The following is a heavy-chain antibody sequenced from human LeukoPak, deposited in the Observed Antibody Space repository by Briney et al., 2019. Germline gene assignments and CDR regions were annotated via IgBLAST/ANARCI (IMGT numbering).Heavy chain of an antibody. CDR2: ISGSGGST. J-gene: IGHJ6*02. Sequence: GGSLRLSCAASGFTFSSYAMSWVRQAPGKGLEWVSAISGSGGSTYYADSVKGRFTISRDNSKNSLYLQMNSLRAEDTALYYCAKSGSTRPYYYYGMDVWGQGTTVTVSS. CDR3: AKSGSTRPYYYYGMDV. V-gene: IGHV3-23*01. CDR1: GFTFSSYA. D-gene: IGHD2-2*01.